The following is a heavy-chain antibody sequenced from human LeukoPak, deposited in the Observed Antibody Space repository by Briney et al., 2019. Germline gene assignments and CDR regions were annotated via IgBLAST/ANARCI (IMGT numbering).Heavy chain of an antibody. J-gene: IGHJ4*02. D-gene: IGHD3-9*01. Sequence: GGSLRLSCAASGFTFSSYGMHWVRQAPGKGLEWVAVIWYDGSNKYYADSVKGRFTISRDNSKNTLYLQMNSLRAEHTAVYYCARGLRYFDWPYFDYWGQGTLVTVSS. V-gene: IGHV3-33*01. CDR1: GFTFSSYG. CDR3: ARGLRYFDWPYFDY. CDR2: IWYDGSNK.